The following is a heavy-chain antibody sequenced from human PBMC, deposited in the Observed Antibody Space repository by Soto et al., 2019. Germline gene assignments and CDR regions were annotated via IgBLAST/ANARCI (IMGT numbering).Heavy chain of an antibody. D-gene: IGHD3-3*01. CDR2: MNPNSGNT. Sequence: ASVKVSCKASGYTFTSYDINWVRQATGQGLEWMGWMNPNSGNTGYAQKFQGRVTMTRNTSISTAYMELSSLRSEDTAVYYCAVGSDFWSGYYTDYYYMDVWGKGTTVTVSS. V-gene: IGHV1-8*01. CDR1: GYTFTSYD. CDR3: AVGSDFWSGYYTDYYYMDV. J-gene: IGHJ6*03.